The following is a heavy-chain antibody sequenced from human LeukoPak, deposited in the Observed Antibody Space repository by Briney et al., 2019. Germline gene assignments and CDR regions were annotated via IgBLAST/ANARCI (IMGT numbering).Heavy chain of an antibody. CDR3: AREGYVEELDY. CDR2: IHTSGST. CDR1: GDSISSGRYY. Sequence: SETLSLTCTVSGDSISSGRYYWSWIRQPAGKGLEWIGRIHTSGSTNYNPSLKSRVTISVGTSKNQFSLKLSSVTAADTAVYYCAREGYVEELDYWGQGTLVTVSS. J-gene: IGHJ4*02. V-gene: IGHV4-61*02. D-gene: IGHD5-12*01.